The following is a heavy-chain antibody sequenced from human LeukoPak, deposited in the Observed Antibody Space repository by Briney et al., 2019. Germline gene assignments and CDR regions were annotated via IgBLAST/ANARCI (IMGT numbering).Heavy chain of an antibody. Sequence: PGGSLRLSCAASGFTFSNYAMSWVRQAPGKGLEWVSAFSGSGGSTYYADSVKGRFTISRDNSKNTLYLQMNSLRAGDTAVYYCAKSGYNRFDYWGQGTLVTVSS. D-gene: IGHD5-24*01. CDR2: FSGSGGST. V-gene: IGHV3-23*01. J-gene: IGHJ4*02. CDR1: GFTFSNYA. CDR3: AKSGYNRFDY.